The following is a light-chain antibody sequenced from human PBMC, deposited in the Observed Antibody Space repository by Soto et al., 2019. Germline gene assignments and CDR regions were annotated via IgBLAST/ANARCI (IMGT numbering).Light chain of an antibody. V-gene: IGKV3-15*01. CDR1: QSVSSN. CDR2: RAS. Sequence: ERVMTQTPATLSVSPGERATLSCRASQSVSSNLAWYQQKPGQAPRLLIYRASTRATGIPARFSGSGSGTEFTLTISSLQSEDFAVYHCQQYNDWPYTFGQGTKLEIK. J-gene: IGKJ2*01. CDR3: QQYNDWPYT.